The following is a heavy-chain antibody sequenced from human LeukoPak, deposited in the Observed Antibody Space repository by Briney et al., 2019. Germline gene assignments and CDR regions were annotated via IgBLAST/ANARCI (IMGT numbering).Heavy chain of an antibody. CDR2: IRSSGDST. D-gene: IGHD6-19*01. Sequence: GGSLRLSCAAPGFTFSSYAMSWVRQAPGEGLEWVSTIRSSGDSTTYADSVKGRFTISRDNSKNALYLQMNSLRVEDTAVYYCAKMGWAAVGMSGGGYWGQGILVTVSS. CDR1: GFTFSSYA. V-gene: IGHV3-23*01. CDR3: AKMGWAAVGMSGGGY. J-gene: IGHJ4*02.